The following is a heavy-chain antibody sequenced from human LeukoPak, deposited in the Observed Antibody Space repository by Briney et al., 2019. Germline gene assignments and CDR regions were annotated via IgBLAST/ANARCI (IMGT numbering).Heavy chain of an antibody. CDR2: IYYTGAT. Sequence: PSETLSLTRTVSGGSISSYYWSWIRLPPGKGLEWIGYIYYTGATYYNPSLKSRVTISLDTSKNQFSLKLSSVTAADAAVYYCARAGYSYGTGYYFGYWGQGALVTVSS. J-gene: IGHJ4*02. CDR1: GGSISSYY. V-gene: IGHV4-59*01. CDR3: ARAGYSYGTGYYFGY. D-gene: IGHD5-18*01.